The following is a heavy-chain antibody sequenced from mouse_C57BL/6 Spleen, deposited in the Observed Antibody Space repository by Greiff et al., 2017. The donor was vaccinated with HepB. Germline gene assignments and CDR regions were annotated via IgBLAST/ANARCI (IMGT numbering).Heavy chain of an antibody. J-gene: IGHJ3*01. CDR2: ISDGGSYT. V-gene: IGHV5-4*01. CDR3: ARDKGAAQATPFAY. CDR1: GFTFSSYA. Sequence: EVQGVESGGGLVKPGGSLKLSCAASGFTFSSYAMSWVRQTPEKRLEWVATISDGGSYTYYPDNVKGRFTISRDNAKNNLYLQMSHLKSEDTAMYYCARDKGAAQATPFAYWGQGTLVTVSA. D-gene: IGHD3-2*02.